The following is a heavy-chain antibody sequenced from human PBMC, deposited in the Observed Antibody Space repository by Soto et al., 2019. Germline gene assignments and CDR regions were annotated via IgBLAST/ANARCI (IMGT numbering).Heavy chain of an antibody. CDR2: IKQDGSEK. V-gene: IGHV3-7*01. CDR3: ARDNYDILTGPTYYFDY. CDR1: GFTFSSYW. D-gene: IGHD3-9*01. J-gene: IGHJ4*02. Sequence: GSLRLSCAASGFTFSSYWMSWVRQAPGKGLEWVANIKQDGSEKYYVDSVKGRFTISRDNAKNSLYLQMNSLRAEDTAVYYCARDNYDILTGPTYYFDYWGQGTLVTVSS.